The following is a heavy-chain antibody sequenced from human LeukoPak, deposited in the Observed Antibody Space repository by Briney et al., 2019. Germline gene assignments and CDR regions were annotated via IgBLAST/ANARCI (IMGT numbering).Heavy chain of an antibody. D-gene: IGHD1-26*01. Sequence: SETLSLTCAVYGGSFSGYYWSWIRQPPGKGLEWIGEINHSGSTNYNPSLKSRVTISVDTSKNQFSLKLSSVTAADTAVYYCATRRASAGATDYWGQGTLVSVSS. V-gene: IGHV4-34*01. CDR3: ATRRASAGATDY. CDR1: GGSFSGYY. CDR2: INHSGST. J-gene: IGHJ4*02.